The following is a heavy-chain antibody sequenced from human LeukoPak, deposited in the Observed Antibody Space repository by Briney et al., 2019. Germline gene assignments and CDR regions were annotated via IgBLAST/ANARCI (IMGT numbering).Heavy chain of an antibody. V-gene: IGHV3-23*01. J-gene: IGHJ4*02. CDR2: ISGSDGST. D-gene: IGHD3-22*01. Sequence: PGGSLRLSCAASGFTFSNYAMSWVRQAPVKGLEWVSAISGSDGSTYYADSVKGRFTISRDNSKNTLYLQMNSLRAEDTAVYYCAKRGYYYDTSGYHEGYFDYWGQGTLVTVSS. CDR1: GFTFSNYA. CDR3: AKRGYYYDTSGYHEGYFDY.